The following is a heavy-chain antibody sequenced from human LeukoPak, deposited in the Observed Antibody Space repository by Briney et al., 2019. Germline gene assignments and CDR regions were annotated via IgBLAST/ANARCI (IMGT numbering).Heavy chain of an antibody. CDR2: ISWDGGST. CDR3: AKDGLRFLEWLVPRGYYMDV. Sequence: GGSLRLSCAASGFTFDDYAMHWVRQSPGKGLEWVSLISWDGGSTYYADSVKGRFTISRDNSKNSLYLQMNSLRAEDTALYYCAKDGLRFLEWLVPRGYYMDVWGKGTTVTVSS. D-gene: IGHD3-3*01. CDR1: GFTFDDYA. J-gene: IGHJ6*03. V-gene: IGHV3-43D*04.